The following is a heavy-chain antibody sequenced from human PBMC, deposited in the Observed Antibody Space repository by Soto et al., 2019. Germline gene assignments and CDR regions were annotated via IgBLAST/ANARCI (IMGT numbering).Heavy chain of an antibody. CDR1: GYTFPSYG. J-gene: IGHJ5*02. D-gene: IGHD6-13*01. CDR3: ARGDYSSSWFWFDP. CDR2: ISAYNGNT. V-gene: IGHV1-18*04. Sequence: ASVKVSCKASGYTFPSYGISWVRQAPGQGLEWMGWISAYNGNTNYAQNLQGRVTMTTDTSTSTAYMELRSLRSDDTAVYYCARGDYSSSWFWFDPWGQGTLVTVFS.